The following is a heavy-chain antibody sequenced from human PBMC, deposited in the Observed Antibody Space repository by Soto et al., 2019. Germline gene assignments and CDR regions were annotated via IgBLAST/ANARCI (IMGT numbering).Heavy chain of an antibody. CDR2: IIPILGIA. CDR3: AREKGYCSGGSCYFLNYYYYYMDV. D-gene: IGHD2-15*01. Sequence: SVKVSCKASGYTFTSYDINWVRQATGQRLEWMGWIIPILGIANYAQKFQGRVTITADKSTSTAYMELSSLRSEDTAVYYCAREKGYCSGGSCYFLNYYYYYMDVWGKGTTVTVSS. V-gene: IGHV1-69*10. J-gene: IGHJ6*03. CDR1: GYTFTSYD.